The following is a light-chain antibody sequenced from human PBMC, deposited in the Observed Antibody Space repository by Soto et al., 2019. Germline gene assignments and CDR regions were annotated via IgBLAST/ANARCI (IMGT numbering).Light chain of an antibody. CDR3: QSFDSNLNVVV. V-gene: IGLV1-44*01. Sequence: QSVLTQPPSASGTPGQRVTISCSGSNSNIGSHTVNWYQQLPGTAPKLLIYGNRNRPSGVPGRFSGSKSGTSASLAIAGLRAGDEADYYCQSFDSNLNVVVFGGGTKLTVL. J-gene: IGLJ2*01. CDR1: NSNIGSHT. CDR2: GNR.